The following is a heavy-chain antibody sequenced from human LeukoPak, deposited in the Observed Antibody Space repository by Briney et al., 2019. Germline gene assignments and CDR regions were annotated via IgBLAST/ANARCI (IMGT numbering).Heavy chain of an antibody. CDR3: ARETTDDYLYYYMDV. Sequence: PGGSLRLSCAASGFTFSSYSMNWVRQAPGKGLEWVSSISSSSSYIYYADSVKGRFTISRDNAKNSLYLQMNSLRAEDTAVYYCARETTDDYLYYYMDVWGKGTTVTVSS. D-gene: IGHD1/OR15-1a*01. J-gene: IGHJ6*03. V-gene: IGHV3-21*01. CDR2: ISSSSSYI. CDR1: GFTFSSYS.